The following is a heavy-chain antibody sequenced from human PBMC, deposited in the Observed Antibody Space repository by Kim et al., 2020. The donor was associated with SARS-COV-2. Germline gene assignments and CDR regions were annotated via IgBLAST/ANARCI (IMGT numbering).Heavy chain of an antibody. V-gene: IGHV1-3*01. J-gene: IGHJ4*02. D-gene: IGHD6-13*01. Sequence: KFQGRVTITRDTSASTAYMELSSLRSEDTAVYYCARRFITGSSSEYYFDYWGQGTLVTVSS. CDR3: ARRFITGSSSEYYFDY.